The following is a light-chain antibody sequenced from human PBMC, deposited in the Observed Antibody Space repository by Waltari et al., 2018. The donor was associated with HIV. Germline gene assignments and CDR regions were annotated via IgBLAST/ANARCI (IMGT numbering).Light chain of an antibody. J-gene: IGLJ2*01. CDR1: NIGNNR. V-gene: IGLV3-21*02. CDR3: QVWDKSYREAV. Sequence: SYVLTQAPSLSVAPGQTATFPFGNIGNNRVQWYRQRPGQAPGLVVFDDTYRAPGIPARLSGATSGSQATLTITRVEVGDEADYFCQVWDKSYREAVFGGGTQLTVL. CDR2: DDT.